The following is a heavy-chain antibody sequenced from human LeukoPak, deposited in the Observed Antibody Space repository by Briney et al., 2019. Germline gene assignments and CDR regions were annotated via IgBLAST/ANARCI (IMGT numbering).Heavy chain of an antibody. D-gene: IGHD3-22*01. V-gene: IGHV4-39*01. CDR2: IYYSGST. Sequence: SETLSLTCTVSGGSISSSSYYWGWIRQPPGRGLEWIGSIYYSGSTYYNPSLKSRVTISVDTSKNQFSLKLSSVTAADTAVYYCARASGYYDSSGYHINYFDYWGQGTLVTVSS. J-gene: IGHJ4*02. CDR3: ARASGYYDSSGYHINYFDY. CDR1: GGSISSSSYY.